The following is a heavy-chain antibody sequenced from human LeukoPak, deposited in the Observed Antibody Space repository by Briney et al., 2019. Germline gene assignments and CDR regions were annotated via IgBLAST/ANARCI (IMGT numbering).Heavy chain of an antibody. J-gene: IGHJ3*01. D-gene: IGHD2-15*01. CDR1: GFTFSGYA. Sequence: GGSLRLSCAASGFTFSGYAMNWVRQAPGKGLEWVSYISSSSGSSSTRYYIDSVMVRFTITRDNAKTSLFLQMHRLRPEDTAVYYCARASASVGHNDGFDLWGHGTMVTVSS. V-gene: IGHV3-48*04. CDR2: ISSSSGSSSTR. CDR3: ARASASVGHNDGFDL.